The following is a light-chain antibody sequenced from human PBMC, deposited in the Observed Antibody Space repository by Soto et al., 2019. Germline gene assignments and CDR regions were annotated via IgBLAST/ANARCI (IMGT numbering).Light chain of an antibody. CDR3: AAWDDTLNGVV. Sequence: QSVLTQPPSVSEAPRQRVTISCSGSRSNIGKNPVNWYQQLPGKAPKLLIYYDDLLPSGVSDRFSGSKSGTSASLAISGLQSEDEADYYCAAWDDTLNGVVFGGGTKLTV. J-gene: IGLJ2*01. V-gene: IGLV1-36*01. CDR1: RSNIGKNP. CDR2: YDD.